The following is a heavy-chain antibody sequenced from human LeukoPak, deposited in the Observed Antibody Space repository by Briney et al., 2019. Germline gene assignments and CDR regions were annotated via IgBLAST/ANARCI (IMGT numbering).Heavy chain of an antibody. CDR2: INPNSGGT. V-gene: IGHV1-2*02. CDR1: GYTFTGYY. J-gene: IGHJ4*02. Sequence: RASVKVSCKASGYTFTGYYMHWVRQAPGQGLEWMGWINPNSGGTNYAQKFQGRVTMTRDTSISTAYMELSRLRSDDTAVYYCARVSDGYSSGWYDYWGQGTLVTVSS. CDR3: ARVSDGYSSGWYDY. D-gene: IGHD6-19*01.